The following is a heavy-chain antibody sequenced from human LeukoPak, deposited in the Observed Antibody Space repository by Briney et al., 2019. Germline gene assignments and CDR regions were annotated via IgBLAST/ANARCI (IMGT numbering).Heavy chain of an antibody. CDR1: GYTFTSYA. Sequence: ASVTVSCTASGYTFTSYAIHWVRQAPGQRLEWMGWINAANGNRKFSQKFQDRVTITREPSATTAYMELNSLTSEDTAVYYCARVSDDCGWNFDYWGQGTLVTVSS. D-gene: IGHD6-19*01. V-gene: IGHV1-3*01. CDR3: ARVSDDCGWNFDY. J-gene: IGHJ4*02. CDR2: INAANGNR.